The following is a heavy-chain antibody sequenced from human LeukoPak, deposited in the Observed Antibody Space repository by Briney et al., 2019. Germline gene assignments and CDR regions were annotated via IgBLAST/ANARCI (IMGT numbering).Heavy chain of an antibody. CDR2: FSGSGDTT. Sequence: GGSLRLSCAASGFTFSTYAMSWVRQAPGKGLEWVSAFSGSGDTTYYADSVKGRFTISRDNSKSALYLQMNSLRAEDTAVYYCATCYGFCAPWGCWGQGTLVTVSS. CDR3: ATCYGFCAPWGC. J-gene: IGHJ4*02. D-gene: IGHD5-18*01. V-gene: IGHV3-23*01. CDR1: GFTFSTYA.